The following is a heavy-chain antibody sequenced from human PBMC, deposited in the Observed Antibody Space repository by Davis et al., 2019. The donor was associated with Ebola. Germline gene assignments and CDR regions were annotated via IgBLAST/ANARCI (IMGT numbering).Heavy chain of an antibody. Sequence: GGSLRLSCAASGFTFNIFDMHWVRQARGRGLEWVAFVRSHGSDDHYADSVKGRFTISRDNSKNTLYLQMNSLRPEDTAVYYCARDSDDYSFDYWGQGTLVTVSS. CDR1: GFTFNIFD. V-gene: IGHV3-30*02. D-gene: IGHD4-11*01. J-gene: IGHJ4*02. CDR2: VRSHGSDD. CDR3: ARDSDDYSFDY.